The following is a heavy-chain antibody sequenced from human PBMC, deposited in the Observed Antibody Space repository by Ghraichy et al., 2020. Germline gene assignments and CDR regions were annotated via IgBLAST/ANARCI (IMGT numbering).Heavy chain of an antibody. CDR3: ARMDYGDNYYYYYGMGV. CDR2: IDSDGSST. CDR1: GFTFGSHW. V-gene: IGHV3-74*01. D-gene: IGHD4-17*01. Sequence: GGSLRLSCAASGFTFGSHWMHWVRQAPGKGLVWVSRIDSDGSSTTYADSVKGRFTISRDNAKNTLFLQMNGLRPEDTAVSYCARMDYGDNYYYYYGMGVWGQGTTVTVS. J-gene: IGHJ6*02.